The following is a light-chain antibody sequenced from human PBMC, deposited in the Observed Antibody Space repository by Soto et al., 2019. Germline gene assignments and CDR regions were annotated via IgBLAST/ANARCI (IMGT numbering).Light chain of an antibody. V-gene: IGKV1-39*01. CDR1: QSISSY. Sequence: DIQMTHSPSSLSASVGDRVTITCRASQSISSYLNWYQQKPGKAPKLLIYAASSLQSGVPSRFSGSGSGTDFTLTISSLQPEDFATYYCQQSYSTPLKFGQGTKVDIK. CDR3: QQSYSTPLK. J-gene: IGKJ1*01. CDR2: AAS.